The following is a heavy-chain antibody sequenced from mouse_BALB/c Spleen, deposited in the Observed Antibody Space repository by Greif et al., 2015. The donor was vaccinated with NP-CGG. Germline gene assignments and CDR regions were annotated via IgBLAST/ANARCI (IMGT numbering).Heavy chain of an antibody. CDR2: ISDGGSYT. D-gene: IGHD2-3*01. CDR3: ARLPIYDGYLFAY. CDR1: GFTFSDYY. Sequence: EVNVVESGGGLVKPGGSLKLSCAASGFTFSDYYMYWVRQTPEKRLEWVATISDGGSYTYYPDSVKGRFTISRDDAKNNLYLQMSSLKSENTAMYYCARLPIYDGYLFAYWGQGTLVTVSA. V-gene: IGHV5-4*02. J-gene: IGHJ3*01.